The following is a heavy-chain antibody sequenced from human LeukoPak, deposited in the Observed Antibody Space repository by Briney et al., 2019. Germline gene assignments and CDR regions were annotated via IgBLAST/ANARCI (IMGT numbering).Heavy chain of an antibody. Sequence: PGGSLRLSCAASGCTVSSNYMSWVRQAPGKGLEWVSVIYSGGSTYYADSVKGRFTISRDNSKNTLYLQMNSLRAEDTAVYYCAREVREDYYMDVWGKGTTVTVSS. V-gene: IGHV3-53*01. D-gene: IGHD3-10*01. J-gene: IGHJ6*03. CDR3: AREVREDYYMDV. CDR2: IYSGGST. CDR1: GCTVSSNY.